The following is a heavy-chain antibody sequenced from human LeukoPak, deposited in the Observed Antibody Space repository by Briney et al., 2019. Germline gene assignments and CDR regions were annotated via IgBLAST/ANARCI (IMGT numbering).Heavy chain of an antibody. CDR2: ISSSSSYM. V-gene: IGHV3-21*01. D-gene: IGHD7-27*01. CDR3: ARRNWDKTGYYYGMDV. CDR1: GFTFSSYS. Sequence: GGSLRLSCAASGFTFSSYSMNWVRQAPGKGLEWVSSISSSSSYMYYADSVKGRFTISRDNAKNSLYLQMNSLRAEDTAVYYCARRNWDKTGYYYGMDVWGQGTTVTVSS. J-gene: IGHJ6*02.